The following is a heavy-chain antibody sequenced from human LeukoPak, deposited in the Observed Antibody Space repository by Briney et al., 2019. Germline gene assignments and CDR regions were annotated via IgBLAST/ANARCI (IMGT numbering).Heavy chain of an antibody. Sequence: GGSLRLSCAASGFTFSSDWMSWVRQAPGKGLEWLANIKQDGSEKYYVDSVKGRFTISRDNAKNSLYLQMNSLRAEDTAVYYCASTLYYDFWSGFDYWGQGTLVTVSS. CDR3: ASTLYYDFWSGFDY. CDR2: IKQDGSEK. V-gene: IGHV3-7*01. CDR1: GFTFSSDW. D-gene: IGHD3-3*01. J-gene: IGHJ4*02.